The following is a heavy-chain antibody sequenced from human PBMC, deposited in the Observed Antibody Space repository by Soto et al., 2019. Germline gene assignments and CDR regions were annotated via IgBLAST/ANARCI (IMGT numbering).Heavy chain of an antibody. D-gene: IGHD5-18*01. CDR1: GGSFSGYY. V-gene: IGHV4-34*01. Sequence: SETLSLTCAVYGGSFSGYYWSWIRQPPGKGLEWIGEINHSGSTNYNPSLKSRVTISVDTSKNQFSLKLSSVTAADTAVYYCARDGHSLKYFQHWGQGTLVTVSS. J-gene: IGHJ1*01. CDR2: INHSGST. CDR3: ARDGHSLKYFQH.